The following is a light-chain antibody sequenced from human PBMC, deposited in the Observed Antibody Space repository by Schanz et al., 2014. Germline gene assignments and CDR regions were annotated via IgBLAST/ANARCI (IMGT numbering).Light chain of an antibody. V-gene: IGLV2-23*02. CDR2: DVS. CDR3: CSYAGSSTPAV. CDR1: SSDVGGYNY. J-gene: IGLJ2*01. Sequence: QSALTQPASVSGSPGQSITISCTGTSSDVGGYNYVSWYQQHPGKAPKLMIYDVSKRPSGVSDRFSGSNSGNAASLTVSGLQAEDEADYYCCSYAGSSTPAVFGGGTKLTVL.